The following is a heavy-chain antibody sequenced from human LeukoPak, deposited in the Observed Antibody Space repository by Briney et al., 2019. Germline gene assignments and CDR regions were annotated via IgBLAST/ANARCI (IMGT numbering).Heavy chain of an antibody. D-gene: IGHD3-10*01. CDR3: AKHPWFGEFWYFDL. CDR2: IYTSGST. J-gene: IGHJ2*01. Sequence: SETLSLTCTVSGGSISSYYWSWIRQPAGKGLEWIGRIYTSGSTNYNPSLKSRVTMSLDTSKNQFSLNLSSVTAADTAVYYCAKHPWFGEFWYFDLWGRGTLVTVSS. V-gene: IGHV4-4*07. CDR1: GGSISSYY.